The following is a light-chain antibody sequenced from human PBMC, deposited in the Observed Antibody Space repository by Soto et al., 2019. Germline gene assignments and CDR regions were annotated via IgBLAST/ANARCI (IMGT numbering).Light chain of an antibody. CDR1: QNSSSF. CDR3: QQSYSTPHT. Sequence: DIQMTQSPSTLSASVIDIVTISFRASQNSSSFLNSYQQKPGKAPSLLIYAASSLQSGVPSRFSGSGSGTDFTLSISSLHPEDFATYYCQQSYSTPHTFGQGTKVDI. V-gene: IGKV1-39*01. J-gene: IGKJ1*01. CDR2: AAS.